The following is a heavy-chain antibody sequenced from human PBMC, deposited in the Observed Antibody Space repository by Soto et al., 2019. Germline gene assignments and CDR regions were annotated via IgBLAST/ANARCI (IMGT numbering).Heavy chain of an antibody. CDR3: AKTSRPIVVVPAAARYQLPIFDY. CDR1: GYSFTDYF. J-gene: IGHJ4*02. D-gene: IGHD2-2*01. CDR2: TNPKSGVT. V-gene: IGHV1-2*02. Sequence: EASVKVSCKASGYSFTDYFMHWVRQVPGQGLEWMGWTNPKSGVTKYPEKFQGRVTMTRDTLYLQMNSLRAEDTAVYYCAKTSRPIVVVPAAARYQLPIFDYWGQGTLVTVSS.